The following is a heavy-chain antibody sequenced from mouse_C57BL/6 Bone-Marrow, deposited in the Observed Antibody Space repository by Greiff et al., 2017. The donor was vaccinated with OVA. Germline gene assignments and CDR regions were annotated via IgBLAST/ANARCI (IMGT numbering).Heavy chain of an antibody. Sequence: VKLVESGPELVKPGASVKISCKASGYAFSSSWMNWVKQRPGQGLEWIGRIYPGDGDTNYNGKFKGKATLTADKSSSTAYMQLSSLTSEDSAVYFCARFYYGSSYVGSFDYWGQGTTLTVSS. CDR2: IYPGDGDT. J-gene: IGHJ2*01. CDR3: ARFYYGSSYVGSFDY. V-gene: IGHV1-82*01. CDR1: GYAFSSSW. D-gene: IGHD1-1*01.